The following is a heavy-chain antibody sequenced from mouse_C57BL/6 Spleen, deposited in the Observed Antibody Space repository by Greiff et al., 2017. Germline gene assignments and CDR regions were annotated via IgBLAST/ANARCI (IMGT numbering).Heavy chain of an antibody. CDR3: ERRGYYGSSYDWFAY. J-gene: IGHJ3*01. D-gene: IGHD1-1*01. CDR2: IDPSDSET. Sequence: QVQLQQPGAELVRPGSSVKLSCKASGYPFTSSWMHWVKQRPIQGLEWIGNIDPSDSETHYNQKFKDKATLTVDKSSSTAYMQLSSLTSEVSAVYYGERRGYYGSSYDWFAYWGQGTLVTVSA. V-gene: IGHV1-52*01. CDR1: GYPFTSSW.